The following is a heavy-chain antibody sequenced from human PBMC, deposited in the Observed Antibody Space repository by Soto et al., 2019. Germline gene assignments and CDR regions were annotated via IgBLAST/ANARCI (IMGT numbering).Heavy chain of an antibody. Sequence: SETLSLTCTVSGGSMSSYYWSWIRQPAGKALEWIGRIYTSGSTNYNPSLKSRVTMSVDTSKKQFSLKLSSVTAADTAVYYCARQGNYGDYDYWGQGTLVTVSS. CDR3: ARQGNYGDYDY. CDR2: IYTSGST. CDR1: GGSMSSYY. D-gene: IGHD4-17*01. V-gene: IGHV4-4*07. J-gene: IGHJ4*02.